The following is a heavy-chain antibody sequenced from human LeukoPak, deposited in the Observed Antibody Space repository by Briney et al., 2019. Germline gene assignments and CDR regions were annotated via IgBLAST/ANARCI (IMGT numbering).Heavy chain of an antibody. V-gene: IGHV3-48*01. Sequence: PGRSLRLSCAASGFTFDDYAMHWVRQAPGKGLEWVSYISSSSGTIYYADSVQGRFTISRDNAKNSLYLQMNSLRAEDTAVYYCARRLTASGKHYFDYWGQGTLVTVSS. J-gene: IGHJ4*02. CDR2: ISSSSGTI. CDR1: GFTFDDYA. CDR3: ARRLTASGKHYFDY. D-gene: IGHD6-13*01.